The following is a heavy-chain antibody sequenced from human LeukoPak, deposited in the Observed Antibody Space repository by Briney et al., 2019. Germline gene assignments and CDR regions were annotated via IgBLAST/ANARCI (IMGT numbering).Heavy chain of an antibody. D-gene: IGHD6-19*01. Sequence: PGGSLRLSCAASGFTFDDYAKHWVRQAPGKGLEWVSGISWNSGSIGYADSVKGRFTISRDNAKNSLYLQMNSLRAEDTALYYCAKASIAVARRLGYFDYWGQGTLVTVSS. CDR2: ISWNSGSI. V-gene: IGHV3-9*01. CDR1: GFTFDDYA. CDR3: AKASIAVARRLGYFDY. J-gene: IGHJ4*02.